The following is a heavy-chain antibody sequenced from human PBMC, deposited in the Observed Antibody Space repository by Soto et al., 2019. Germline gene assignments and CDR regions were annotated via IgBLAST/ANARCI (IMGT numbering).Heavy chain of an antibody. V-gene: IGHV4-31*03. CDR1: GGSINSGDYY. Sequence: QVQLQESGPGLVKPSQTLSLTCTVSGGSINSGDYYWTWIRQHSGKCLEWIGHIQNSGNTHYNPSRERRVTLSVDTSKDQFALRLTSVTAADTAVYYCARGDLVLLPGAVMNFYYYGMDVWGQGSTVTVSS. CDR3: ARGDLVLLPGAVMNFYYYGMDV. CDR2: IQNSGNT. D-gene: IGHD2-2*01. J-gene: IGHJ6*02.